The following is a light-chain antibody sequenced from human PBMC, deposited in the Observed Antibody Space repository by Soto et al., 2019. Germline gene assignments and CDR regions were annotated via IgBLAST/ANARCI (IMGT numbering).Light chain of an antibody. V-gene: IGKV1-5*01. Sequence: DIQMTQSPSTLSASVGDRVTMACRASQSISSWLAWYQQKPGKAPKPLIYDASTLQTGVPSRFSGSAVGTEFTLTISSMQPEDFATYYCQQLAGFPITFGQGPRLEI. J-gene: IGKJ5*01. CDR3: QQLAGFPIT. CDR2: DAS. CDR1: QSISSW.